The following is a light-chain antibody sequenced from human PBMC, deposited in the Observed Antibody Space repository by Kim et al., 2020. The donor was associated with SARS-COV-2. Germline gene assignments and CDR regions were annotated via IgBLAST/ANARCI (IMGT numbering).Light chain of an antibody. CDR1: NIGSKN. V-gene: IGLV3-9*01. Sequence: SYELTQPLSVSVALGQTARITCGGNNIGSKNVHWYQQKPGRAPVLVIYRDSNRPSGIPERFSGSNSGNTATLTISRAHAGDEADYYCQVWDSSTGVFGGGTQLTVL. CDR2: RDS. J-gene: IGLJ3*02. CDR3: QVWDSSTGV.